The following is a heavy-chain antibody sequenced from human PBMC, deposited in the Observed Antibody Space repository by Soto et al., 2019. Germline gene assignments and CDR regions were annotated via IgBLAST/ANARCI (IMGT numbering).Heavy chain of an antibody. Sequence: QVQLVESGGGVVQPGRSLRLSCTTSGFIFSTYGIHWVRQAPGKGLEWVAVIWPDGSNKYYADSVKGRFTISRDNSRNIVWLQVNGLSAEDSAICYCVREVGPYEHWGQGTLVTVSS. D-gene: IGHD1-26*01. CDR3: VREVGPYEH. CDR1: GFIFSTYG. J-gene: IGHJ1*01. V-gene: IGHV3-33*01. CDR2: IWPDGSNK.